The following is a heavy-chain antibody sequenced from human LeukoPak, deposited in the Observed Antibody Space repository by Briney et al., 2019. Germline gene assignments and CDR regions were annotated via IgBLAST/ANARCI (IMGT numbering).Heavy chain of an antibody. V-gene: IGHV3-23*01. CDR2: ISSLGGST. J-gene: IGHJ4*02. D-gene: IGHD6-19*01. CDR3: ARDSSTGWYHAY. Sequence: GGSLRLSCAASGFIFNNYAMGWVRQAPGKGLEWVSAISSLGGSTYYADSVKGRFTISRDNSKNTLYLQMNSLRAEDTAVYYCARDSSTGWYHAYWGQGILVTVSS. CDR1: GFIFNNYA.